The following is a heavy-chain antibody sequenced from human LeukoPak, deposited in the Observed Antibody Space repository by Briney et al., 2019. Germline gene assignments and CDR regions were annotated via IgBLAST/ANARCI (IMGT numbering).Heavy chain of an antibody. CDR3: ARLTMTAVAYDY. J-gene: IGHJ4*02. Sequence: SETRSLTCAVSGGSISRSNWRNWVRQPPGKGREWVGEISLSGRTTYSPSLKSRATISADKSKNQFSQRLRYVTAADTAVYYCARLTMTAVAYDYWGQGTLVTVSS. V-gene: IGHV4-4*02. CDR2: ISLSGRT. D-gene: IGHD3-22*01. CDR1: GGSISRSNW.